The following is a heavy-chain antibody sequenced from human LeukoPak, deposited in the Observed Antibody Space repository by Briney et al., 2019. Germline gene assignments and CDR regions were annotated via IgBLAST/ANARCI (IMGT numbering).Heavy chain of an antibody. Sequence: ASVKVSCKASGYTFTGKFVHWVRQAPGQGLEWMGWIDPNSGGTDYAQKFRGRVTMTRDTSTSTACMDLSSLISDDTAVYYCARDREGLAYFDYWGQGTLVTVSS. CDR1: GYTFTGKF. V-gene: IGHV1-2*02. J-gene: IGHJ4*02. CDR3: ARDREGLAYFDY. CDR2: IDPNSGGT. D-gene: IGHD3/OR15-3a*01.